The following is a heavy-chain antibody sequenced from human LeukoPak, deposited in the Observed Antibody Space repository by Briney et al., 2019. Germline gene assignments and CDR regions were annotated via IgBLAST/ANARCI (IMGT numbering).Heavy chain of an antibody. D-gene: IGHD6-13*01. Sequence: SETLSLTCAVYGGSFSGYYWSWIRQPPGKGLEWIGEINHSGSTNYNSSLKSRVTISVDTSKNQFSLNLSSVTAADTAVYYCARAGANGIEAAGSLRYWGQGTLVTVSS. CDR1: GGSFSGYY. J-gene: IGHJ4*02. CDR3: ARAGANGIEAAGSLRY. CDR2: INHSGST. V-gene: IGHV4-34*01.